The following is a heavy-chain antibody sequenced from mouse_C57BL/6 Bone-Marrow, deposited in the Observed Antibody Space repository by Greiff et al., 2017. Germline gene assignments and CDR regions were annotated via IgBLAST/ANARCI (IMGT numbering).Heavy chain of an antibody. Sequence: VQLQQSGPELVKPGASVKISCKASGYAFSSSWMNWVKQRPGKGLEWIGRIYPGDGDTNYNGKFKGKATLTADKSSSTAYMQLSSLTSEDSAVYFCAGEHGYPAWFAYWGQGTLVTVSA. D-gene: IGHD2-2*01. CDR1: GYAFSSSW. J-gene: IGHJ3*01. V-gene: IGHV1-82*01. CDR2: IYPGDGDT. CDR3: AGEHGYPAWFAY.